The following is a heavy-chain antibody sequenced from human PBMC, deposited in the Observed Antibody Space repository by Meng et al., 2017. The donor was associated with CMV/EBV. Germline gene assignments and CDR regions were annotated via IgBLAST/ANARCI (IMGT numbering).Heavy chain of an antibody. D-gene: IGHD1-14*01. CDR3: ARVTSRVAGAFDY. Sequence: HLHASSPGLVRPQQTLALTCTVSGGSLSSGDYYWSWIRQPPGKGLEWIGYIYYSGSTYYNPSLKSRVTISVDTSKNQFSLKLSSVTAADTAVYYCARVTSRVAGAFDYWGQGTLVTVSS. CDR2: IYYSGST. CDR1: GGSLSSGDYY. J-gene: IGHJ4*02. V-gene: IGHV4-30-4*08.